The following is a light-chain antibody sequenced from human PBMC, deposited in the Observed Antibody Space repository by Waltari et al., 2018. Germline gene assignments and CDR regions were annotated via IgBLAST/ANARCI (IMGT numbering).Light chain of an antibody. V-gene: IGLV4-69*01. CDR1: SGHSSNV. CDR2: VNSDGSQ. Sequence: QLVLPPSPSASAYLGASVTPPSTLNSGHSSNVAARLQQPPEKGPRYVMKVNSDGSQSMGDEIPDRFSGSSSGAERYLTISSVQSEDEADYYCQTGGHGTWVFGGGTKLTVL. J-gene: IGLJ3*02. CDR3: QTGGHGTWV.